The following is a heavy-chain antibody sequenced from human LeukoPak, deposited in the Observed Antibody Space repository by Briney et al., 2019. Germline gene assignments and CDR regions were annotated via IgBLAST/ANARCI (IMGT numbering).Heavy chain of an antibody. V-gene: IGHV3-23*01. D-gene: IGHD3-22*01. CDR2: ISGSGGST. J-gene: IGHJ2*01. CDR1: GFTFSSYA. CDR3: AKDGLAYDSSGYHWVYFDL. Sequence: GGSLRLSCAACGFTFSSYAMSWVRQAPGKGLEWVSAISGSGGSTYYADSVKGRFTISRDNSKNTLYLQMNSLRAEDTAVYYCAKDGLAYDSSGYHWVYFDLWGRGTLVTVST.